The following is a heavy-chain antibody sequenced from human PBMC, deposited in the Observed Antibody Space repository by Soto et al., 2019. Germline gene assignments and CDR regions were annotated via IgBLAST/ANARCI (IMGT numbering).Heavy chain of an antibody. D-gene: IGHD1-20*01. CDR2: IKEDGSKK. J-gene: IGHJ4*02. CDR3: ARDGDNWNDFDY. Sequence: EVQLVESGGGLVQPGGSLRLSCAASGFTFRTYWMNWVRQAPGKGLEWVANIKEDGSKKNFVDSVKGRFTISRDNAKNLLFLQLNSLRTDDTAVYHCARDGDNWNDFDYWGQGTLVTVPS. CDR1: GFTFRTYW. V-gene: IGHV3-7*01.